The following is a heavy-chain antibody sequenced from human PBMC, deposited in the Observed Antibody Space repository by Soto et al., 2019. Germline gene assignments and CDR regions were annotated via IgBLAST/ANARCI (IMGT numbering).Heavy chain of an antibody. J-gene: IGHJ4*02. D-gene: IGHD3-3*01. V-gene: IGHV4-59*01. CDR1: GGSISSYY. Sequence: TSETLSLTCTVSGGSISSYYWSWIRQPPGKGLEWIGYIYYSGSTNYNPSLKSRVTISVDTSKNQFSLKLSSVTAADTAVYYCARGVHDFWSGHTSYFDYWGQGTLVTVSS. CDR3: ARGVHDFWSGHTSYFDY. CDR2: IYYSGST.